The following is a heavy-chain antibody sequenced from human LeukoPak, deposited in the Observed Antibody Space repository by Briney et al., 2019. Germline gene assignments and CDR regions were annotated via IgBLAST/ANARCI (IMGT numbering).Heavy chain of an antibody. CDR3: ARDRMAILLTDYYYYMDV. J-gene: IGHJ6*03. CDR2: IYYSGST. V-gene: IGHV4-30-4*01. D-gene: IGHD7-27*01. Sequence: PSETLSLTCTVSGGSISSGDYYWSWIRQPPGKGLEWIGYIYYSGSTYYNPSLKSRVTISVDTSKNQFSLKLSSVTAADTAVYYCARDRMAILLTDYYYYMDVWGKGTTVTVSS. CDR1: GGSISSGDYY.